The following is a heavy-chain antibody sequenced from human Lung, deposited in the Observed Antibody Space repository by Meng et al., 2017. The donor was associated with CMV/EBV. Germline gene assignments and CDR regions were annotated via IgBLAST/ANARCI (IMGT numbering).Heavy chain of an antibody. V-gene: IGHV3-33*06. Sequence: RISCTASRFNIRNYAMHWVRQAPGKGLEWVAVIWSDGGDKYYADSVEGRFTISRDNSKNTLYLQMNSLRAEDTAVYYCAKDSYVVSTKTVDYYYGMDVXGQGXTVTVSS. D-gene: IGHD3-10*02. CDR1: RFNIRNYA. J-gene: IGHJ6*02. CDR3: AKDSYVVSTKTVDYYYGMDV. CDR2: IWSDGGDK.